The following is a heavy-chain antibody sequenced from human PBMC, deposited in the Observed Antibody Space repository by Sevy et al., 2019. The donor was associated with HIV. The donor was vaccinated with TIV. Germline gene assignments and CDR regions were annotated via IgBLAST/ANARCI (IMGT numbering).Heavy chain of an antibody. D-gene: IGHD2-8*02. J-gene: IGHJ3*02. V-gene: IGHV3-30*02. CDR2: IRHDESLE. CDR3: ARDRKVLLVVYAIPFDVFDI. Sequence: GGSLRLSCAASGFTFKNYGMHWVRQAPGKGLEWVAFIRHDESLEYYADSVKGRFTISRDNSKNTLYLQMNSLRAEETAVYYCARDRKVLLVVYAIPFDVFDIWGQGTMVTVSS. CDR1: GFTFKNYG.